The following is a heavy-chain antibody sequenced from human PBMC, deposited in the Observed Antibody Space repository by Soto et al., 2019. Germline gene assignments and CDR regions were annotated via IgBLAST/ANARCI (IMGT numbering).Heavy chain of an antibody. D-gene: IGHD5-18*01. CDR3: ARSGGTAMVRPYYYGMDV. Sequence: QVQLVQSGAEVKKPGSSVKVSCKASGGTFSSYAISWVRQAPGQGLEWMGGIIPIFGTANYAQKFQGRVTITADESTSTAYMELSSLRSEDTAVEYCARSGGTAMVRPYYYGMDVWGQGTTVTVSS. V-gene: IGHV1-69*01. J-gene: IGHJ6*02. CDR2: IIPIFGTA. CDR1: GGTFSSYA.